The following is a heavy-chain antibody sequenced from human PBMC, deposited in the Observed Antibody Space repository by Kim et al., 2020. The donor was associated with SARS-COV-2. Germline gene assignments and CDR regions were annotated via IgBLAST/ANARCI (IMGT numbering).Heavy chain of an antibody. J-gene: IGHJ5*02. CDR3: ARLRFLEWLDPGPKFDP. CDR2: IYYSGST. V-gene: IGHV4-59*08. Sequence: SETLSLTCTVSGGSISSYYWSWIRQPPGKGLERIGYIYYSGSTNSNPPLKSRVTISVDTSKNQFSLKLSSVTAADTAVYYCARLRFLEWLDPGPKFDPWGQGTLVTVSS. D-gene: IGHD3-3*01. CDR1: GGSISSYY.